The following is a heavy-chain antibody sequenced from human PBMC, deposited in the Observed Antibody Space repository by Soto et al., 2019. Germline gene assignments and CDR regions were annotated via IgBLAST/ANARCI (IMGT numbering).Heavy chain of an antibody. Sequence: SETLSLTCAVYGASFSGYIWTWIRQTPGKGLEWIGEINHGGSTNYNPSLKSRVTISVDTSKNQFSLRLSSVTAADTAVYYCARVGGLLWFGELLPPYYFDYWGQGTLVTVSS. CDR3: ARVGGLLWFGELLPPYYFDY. J-gene: IGHJ4*02. CDR2: INHGGST. V-gene: IGHV4-34*01. D-gene: IGHD3-10*01. CDR1: GASFSGYI.